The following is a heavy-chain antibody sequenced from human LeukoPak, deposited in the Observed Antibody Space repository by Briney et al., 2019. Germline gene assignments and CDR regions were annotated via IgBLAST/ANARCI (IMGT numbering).Heavy chain of an antibody. Sequence: GRSLRLSCAASGFTFSSYAMHWVRQAPGKGLEWVAVISYDVSNKDYADSVKGRFTISRDNSKNTLYLQMNSLRAEDTAVYYCAGLLCSGGSCYSDYWGQGTLVTVSS. CDR3: AGLLCSGGSCYSDY. D-gene: IGHD2-15*01. CDR1: GFTFSSYA. J-gene: IGHJ4*02. CDR2: ISYDVSNK. V-gene: IGHV3-30*04.